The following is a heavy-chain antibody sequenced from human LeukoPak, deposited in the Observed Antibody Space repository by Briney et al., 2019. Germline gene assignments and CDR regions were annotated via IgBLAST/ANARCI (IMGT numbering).Heavy chain of an antibody. CDR3: ARNIVVVPAAPGAGYYYMDV. CDR1: GGTFSSYA. CDR2: IIPIFGTA. V-gene: IGHV1-69*01. J-gene: IGHJ6*03. D-gene: IGHD2-2*01. Sequence: SVKVSCKASGGTFSSYAISWVRQAPGQGLEWMGGIIPIFGTANYAQNFQGRVTITADESTSTAYMELSSLRSEDTAVYYCARNIVVVPAAPGAGYYYMDVWGKGTTVTVSS.